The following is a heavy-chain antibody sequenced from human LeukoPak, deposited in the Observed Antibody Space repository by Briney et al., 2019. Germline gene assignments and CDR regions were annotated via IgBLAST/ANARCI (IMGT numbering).Heavy chain of an antibody. J-gene: IGHJ3*02. CDR2: IYYSGST. CDR3: ARNVGDSGSYAVAFDI. V-gene: IGHV4-28*01. CDR1: GYSISSSNW. D-gene: IGHD1-26*01. Sequence: SETLSLTCAVSGYSISSSNWWGWIRQPPGKGLEWIGYIYYSGSTYYNPSLKSRVTMSVDTSKNQFSLKLSSVTAVDTAAYYCARNVGDSGSYAVAFDIWGQGTMVTVSS.